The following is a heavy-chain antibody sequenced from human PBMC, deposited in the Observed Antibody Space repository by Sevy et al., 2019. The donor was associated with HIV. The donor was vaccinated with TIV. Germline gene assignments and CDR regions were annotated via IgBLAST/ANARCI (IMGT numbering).Heavy chain of an antibody. J-gene: IGHJ5*02. CDR2: ISGSGGST. CDR3: AKDRPVFCSGGSCYGNWFDP. D-gene: IGHD2-15*01. Sequence: GGSLRLSCAASGFTFSSYAMSWVRQAPGKGLEWVSAISGSGGSTYYADSVKGRFTISRDNSKNTLYLKMNSLRAEDTAGYYCAKDRPVFCSGGSCYGNWFDPWGQGTLVTVSS. V-gene: IGHV3-23*01. CDR1: GFTFSSYA.